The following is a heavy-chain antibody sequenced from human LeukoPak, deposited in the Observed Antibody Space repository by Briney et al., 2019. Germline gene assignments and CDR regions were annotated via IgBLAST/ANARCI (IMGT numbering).Heavy chain of an antibody. D-gene: IGHD3-10*01. V-gene: IGHV4-30-4*08. J-gene: IGHJ5*02. CDR3: ARRVITMVRGNWFDP. Sequence: SETLSLTCTVSGGSISSSSYYWGWIRQPPGKGLEWIGYIYYSGSTYYNPSLKSRVTISVDTSKNQFSLKLSSVTAADTAVYYCARRVITMVRGNWFDPWGQGTLVTVSS. CDR2: IYYSGST. CDR1: GGSISSSSYY.